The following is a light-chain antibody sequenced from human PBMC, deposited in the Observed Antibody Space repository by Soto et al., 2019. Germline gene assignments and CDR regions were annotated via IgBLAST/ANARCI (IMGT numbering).Light chain of an antibody. CDR3: QQSDTHPLT. Sequence: DLQMTQSPSSLSASVGDRVSITCQASQDIRKYLNWYQHKPGKAPKLLIHDASNLQSGVPSRFSGSGCGTYVPFTISSLQPEDVATYYCQQSDTHPLTFGGGTKVEMK. CDR2: DAS. V-gene: IGKV1-33*01. CDR1: QDIRKY. J-gene: IGKJ4*01.